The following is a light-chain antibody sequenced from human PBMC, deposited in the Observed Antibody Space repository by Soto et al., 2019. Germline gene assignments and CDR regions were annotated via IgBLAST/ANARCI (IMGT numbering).Light chain of an antibody. V-gene: IGLV2-14*03. Sequence: QSALTQPASVSGSPGQSIAISCTGTTSDVGGYNHVSWYQQHPGKAPKLVIYDVNRRPSGVSDRFSGSKSGNTASLTITGLQAEDEADYYCSSYATSSVVFGGGTKLTVL. CDR1: TSDVGGYNH. CDR3: SSYATSSVV. CDR2: DVN. J-gene: IGLJ2*01.